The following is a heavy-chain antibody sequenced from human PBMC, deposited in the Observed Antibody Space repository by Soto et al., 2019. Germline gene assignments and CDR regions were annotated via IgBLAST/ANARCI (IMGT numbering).Heavy chain of an antibody. D-gene: IGHD1-7*01. V-gene: IGHV3-73*01. CDR1: GFTFSGSA. CDR2: IRSKANSYAT. CDR3: TRMAGTTLTSSDYGMDV. Sequence: GGSLRLSCAASGFTFSGSAMHWVRQASGKGLEWVGRIRSKANSYATAYAASVKGRFTISRDDSKNTAYLQMNSLKTEDTAVYYCTRMAGTTLTSSDYGMDVWGQGTTVTVSS. J-gene: IGHJ6*02.